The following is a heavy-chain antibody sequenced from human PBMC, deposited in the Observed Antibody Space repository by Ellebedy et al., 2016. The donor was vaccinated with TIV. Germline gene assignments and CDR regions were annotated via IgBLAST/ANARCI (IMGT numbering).Heavy chain of an antibody. J-gene: IGHJ6*02. V-gene: IGHV3-66*01. Sequence: GESLKISCAASGFTVSSNYMSWVRQAPGKGLEWVSVIYSGGSTYYADSVKGRFTISRDNSKNTLYLQMNSLRAEDTAVYYCARASHTPRSATGGMDVWGQGTTVTVSS. CDR3: ARASHTPRSATGGMDV. CDR2: IYSGGST. CDR1: GFTVSSNY. D-gene: IGHD1-14*01.